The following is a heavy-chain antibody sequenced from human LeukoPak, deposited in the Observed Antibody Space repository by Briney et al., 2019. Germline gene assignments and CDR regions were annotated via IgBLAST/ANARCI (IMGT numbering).Heavy chain of an antibody. CDR1: GGSISSGSYY. CDR2: IYTSGST. CDR3: ARGVVAAAGRTFDF. D-gene: IGHD6-13*01. V-gene: IGHV4-61*02. Sequence: PSETLSLTCTVSGGSISSGSYYWSWTRQPAGKGLEWIGRIYTSGSTNYNPSLKSRVTMSVDTSKNQFSLKLSSVTAADTAVYYCARGVVAAAGRTFDFWGQGTLVTVSS. J-gene: IGHJ4*02.